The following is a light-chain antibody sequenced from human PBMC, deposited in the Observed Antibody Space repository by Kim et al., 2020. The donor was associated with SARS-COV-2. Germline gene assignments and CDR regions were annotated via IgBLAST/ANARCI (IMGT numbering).Light chain of an antibody. J-gene: IGLJ2*01. CDR3: SAWDSSLSAWV. V-gene: IGLV10-54*01. CDR2: RDN. Sequence: QAGLTQPPSVSKDLRQTATLTCTGNSNNVGDQGAAWLQQHQGHPPKLLSYRDNNRPSGISERLSASRSGNTDSLTITGLQPEDEADYYCSAWDSSLSAWVFGGGTQLTVL. CDR1: SNNVGDQG.